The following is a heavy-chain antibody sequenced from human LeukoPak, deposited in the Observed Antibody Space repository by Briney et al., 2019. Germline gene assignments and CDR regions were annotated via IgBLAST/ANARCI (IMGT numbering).Heavy chain of an antibody. CDR2: INHSGST. J-gene: IGHJ6*02. Sequence: SETLSLTCAVYGGSFSGYYWSWIRQPPGKGLKWIGEINHSGSTNYNPSLKSRVTISVDTSKNQFSLKLSSVTAAGTAVYYCARGLGAYSSSWHYRYYYYGMDVWGQGTTVTVSS. V-gene: IGHV4-34*01. CDR1: GGSFSGYY. D-gene: IGHD6-13*01. CDR3: ARGLGAYSSSWHYRYYYYGMDV.